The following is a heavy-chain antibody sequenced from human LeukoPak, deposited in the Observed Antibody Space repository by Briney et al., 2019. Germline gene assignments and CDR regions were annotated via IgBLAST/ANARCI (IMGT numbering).Heavy chain of an antibody. CDR3: ARLLRYYGSGSYYYFDY. CDR2: INHSGST. D-gene: IGHD3-10*01. V-gene: IGHV4-34*01. J-gene: IGHJ4*02. Sequence: SETLSLTCAVYGGSFSGYYWSWIRQPPGKGLEWIGEINHSGSTNYNPSLKSRVTISVDTSKNQFSLKLSSVTAADTAVYYCARLLRYYGSGSYYYFDYWGQGTLVTVSS. CDR1: GGSFSGYY.